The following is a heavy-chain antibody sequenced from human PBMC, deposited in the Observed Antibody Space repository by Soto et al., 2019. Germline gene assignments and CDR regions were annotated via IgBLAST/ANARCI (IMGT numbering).Heavy chain of an antibody. CDR1: GGSSSSYY. CDR2: IYYSGST. D-gene: IGHD6-6*01. V-gene: IGHV4-59*08. J-gene: IGHJ6*03. Sequence: SETHSLTCTVSGGSSSSYYWSWIRQPTGKGLEWIGYIYYSGSTNYNPSLKSRVTISVDTSKNQFSLKLSSVTAADTAVYYCATQSRRGSSSSAYYYMDVWGKGTTVTVSS. CDR3: ATQSRRGSSSSAYYYMDV.